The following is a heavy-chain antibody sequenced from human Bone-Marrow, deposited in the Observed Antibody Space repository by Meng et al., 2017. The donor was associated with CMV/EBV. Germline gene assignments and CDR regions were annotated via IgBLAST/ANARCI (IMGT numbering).Heavy chain of an antibody. J-gene: IGHJ6*02. V-gene: IGHV3-13*01. Sequence: GESLKISCAASGFTFSSYDMHWVGQATGKGLEWVSAIGTAGDTYYPGSVKGRFTISRENAKNSLYLQMNSLRAGDTAVYYCARGDGMDVWGQGTTVTVSS. CDR1: GFTFSSYD. CDR3: ARGDGMDV. CDR2: IGTAGDT.